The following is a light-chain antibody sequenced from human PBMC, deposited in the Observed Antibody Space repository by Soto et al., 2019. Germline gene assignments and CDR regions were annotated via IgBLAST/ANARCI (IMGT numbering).Light chain of an antibody. CDR2: AAS. CDR1: QSVSIN. CDR3: QHYNYWPPKS. V-gene: IGKV3D-15*01. Sequence: EIVMTQAPATLSVSPGERATLSCRASQSVSINLAWYQQKPGQAPRLLIYAASSSATGVPGRFSGSGSGTDFTLTISSPQSEDFAVYYCQHYNYWPPKSFGQGTKVDIK. J-gene: IGKJ1*01.